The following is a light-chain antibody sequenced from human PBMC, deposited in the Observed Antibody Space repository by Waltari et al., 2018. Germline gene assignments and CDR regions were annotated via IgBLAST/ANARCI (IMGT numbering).Light chain of an antibody. Sequence: EVLMTQSPVTLSVSPGGRATLSCRASQNVDSNLAWYQHKPGQAPRLRFYGASTRATGVPDRFRGSGAGTEFTLTISGLQSEDFAVYYCQQYKNWPPITFGQGTRLE. V-gene: IGKV3-15*01. CDR2: GAS. J-gene: IGKJ5*01. CDR1: QNVDSN. CDR3: QQYKNWPPIT.